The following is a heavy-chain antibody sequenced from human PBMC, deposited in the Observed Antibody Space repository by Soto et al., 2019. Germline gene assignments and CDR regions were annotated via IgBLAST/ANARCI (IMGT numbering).Heavy chain of an antibody. Sequence: ASVKVSCKASGYTFTNYGINWVRQAPGQGLEWMGWVSAYNGNTNYAQEFQGRVTMTTDTSTNTAYMELRSLGSDDTAVYYCARAATPSRYETHDVWGQGTTVTVSS. V-gene: IGHV1-18*04. CDR3: ARAATPSRYETHDV. CDR1: GYTFTNYG. J-gene: IGHJ6*02. CDR2: VSAYNGNT. D-gene: IGHD1-1*01.